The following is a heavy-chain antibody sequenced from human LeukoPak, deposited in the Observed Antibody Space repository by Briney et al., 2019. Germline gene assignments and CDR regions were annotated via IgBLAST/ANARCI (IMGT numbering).Heavy chain of an antibody. V-gene: IGHV3-30-3*01. CDR2: ISYDGSNK. J-gene: IGHJ4*02. Sequence: GRSLRLSCAAFGFTFSSYAMHWVRQAPGKGLEWVAVISYDGSNKYYADSVKGRFTISRDNSKNTLYLQMNSLRAEDTAVYYCANPDGRSGYWGQGTLVTVSS. CDR1: GFTFSSYA. D-gene: IGHD2-15*01. CDR3: ANPDGRSGY.